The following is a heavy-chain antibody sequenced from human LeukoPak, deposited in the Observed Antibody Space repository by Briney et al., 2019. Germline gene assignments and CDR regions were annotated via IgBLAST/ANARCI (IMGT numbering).Heavy chain of an antibody. Sequence: PSETLSLTCTVSGGSTSSYYWNWIRQPPGKGLEWIGNIYYSGSTNYNPSLKSRVTISVDTSKNQFSLKLTSVTEADTAVYYCAKDYLAITMIVVVVGAFDIWGQGTMVTVSS. J-gene: IGHJ3*02. CDR1: GGSTSSYY. V-gene: IGHV4-59*01. D-gene: IGHD3-22*01. CDR2: IYYSGST. CDR3: AKDYLAITMIVVVVGAFDI.